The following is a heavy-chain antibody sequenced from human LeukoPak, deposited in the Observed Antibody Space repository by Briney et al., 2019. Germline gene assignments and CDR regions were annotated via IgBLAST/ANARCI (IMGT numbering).Heavy chain of an antibody. Sequence: SETLSLTCTVSGGSISSGSYYWSWIRQPAGTGLEWIGRIYTSGSTNYNPSLKSRVTISVDTSKNQFSLKLSSVTAADTAVYYCARDRADFWSGPNWFDPWGQGTLVTVSS. CDR3: ARDRADFWSGPNWFDP. J-gene: IGHJ5*02. CDR2: IYTSGST. D-gene: IGHD3-3*01. CDR1: GGSISSGSYY. V-gene: IGHV4-61*02.